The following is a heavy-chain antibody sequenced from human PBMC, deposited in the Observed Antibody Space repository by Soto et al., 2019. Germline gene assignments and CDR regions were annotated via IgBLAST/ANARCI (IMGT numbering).Heavy chain of an antibody. CDR1: GYTFTSYA. J-gene: IGHJ5*02. D-gene: IGHD1-1*01. Sequence: ASGKVSCEASGYTFTSYAMHWVRQAPGQRLEWMGWINAGNGNTKYSQKFQGRVTITRDTSASTAYMELSSLRSEDTAVFYCARALYNRNDEGWFDPWGHRTLVTVSS. V-gene: IGHV1-3*01. CDR2: INAGNGNT. CDR3: ARALYNRNDEGWFDP.